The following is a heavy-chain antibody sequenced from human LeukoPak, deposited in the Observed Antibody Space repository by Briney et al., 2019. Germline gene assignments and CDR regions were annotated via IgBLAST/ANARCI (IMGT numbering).Heavy chain of an antibody. CDR2: IYHSGYT. V-gene: IGHV4-34*10. D-gene: IGHD4-17*01. Sequence: ETLSLTCAVSGVSFDDYYWSWVRQTPGKGLEWIGEIYHSGYTNDTPSLKSRFTLSIDTSRKQLSLHLSSVSVADAGVYYCTRMTTWHDYWGQGTLVTVSS. J-gene: IGHJ4*02. CDR3: TRMTTWHDY. CDR1: GVSFDDYY.